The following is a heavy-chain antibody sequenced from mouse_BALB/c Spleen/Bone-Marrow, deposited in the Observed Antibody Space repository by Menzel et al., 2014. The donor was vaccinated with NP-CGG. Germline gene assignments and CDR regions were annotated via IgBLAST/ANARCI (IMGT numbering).Heavy chain of an antibody. CDR1: GYTFTDYY. Sequence: QVQLQQSGAELARPGASVKLSCKASGYTFTDYYMNWVKQRTGQGLEWIGEIYPGSGNTYYNEKFRGKATLTADKSSSTAYMQLSSPTSEDSAVYFCAREEVRRLAWFAYWGQGTLVTVSA. J-gene: IGHJ3*01. CDR3: AREEVRRLAWFAY. CDR2: IYPGSGNT. V-gene: IGHV1-77*01.